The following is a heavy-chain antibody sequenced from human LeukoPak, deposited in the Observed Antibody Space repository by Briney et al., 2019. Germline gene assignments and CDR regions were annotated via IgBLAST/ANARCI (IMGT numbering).Heavy chain of an antibody. Sequence: GGSLRLSCAASGFTFSSYSMNWVRQAPGKGLEWVSSISSSSSYIYYADSVKGRFTISRDNAKNSLYLQMNSLRAEDTAVYYCAKDPTTIFGVVIGGYFDYWGQGTLVTVSS. J-gene: IGHJ4*02. CDR1: GFTFSSYS. CDR3: AKDPTTIFGVVIGGYFDY. V-gene: IGHV3-21*04. CDR2: ISSSSSYI. D-gene: IGHD3-3*01.